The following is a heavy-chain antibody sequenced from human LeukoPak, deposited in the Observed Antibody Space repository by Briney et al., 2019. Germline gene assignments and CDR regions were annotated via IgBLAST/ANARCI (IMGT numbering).Heavy chain of an antibody. CDR2: ISSSSSYI. V-gene: IGHV3-21*01. J-gene: IGHJ4*02. CDR3: ARDPKMVRGVKRGFDY. Sequence: TGGSLRLSCAASGFAFSSYSMNWVRQAPGKGLEWVSSISSSSSYIYYADSVKGRFTISRDNAKNSLYLQMNSLRAEDTAVYYCARDPKMVRGVKRGFDYWGQGTLVTVSS. CDR1: GFAFSSYS. D-gene: IGHD3-10*01.